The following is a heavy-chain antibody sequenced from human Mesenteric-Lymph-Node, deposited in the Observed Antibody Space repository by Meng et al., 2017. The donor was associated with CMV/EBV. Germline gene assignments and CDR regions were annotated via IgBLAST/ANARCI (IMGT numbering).Heavy chain of an antibody. CDR2: INPNSGGT. J-gene: IGHJ6*02. Sequence: ASVKVSCKASGYTFTGYYMHWVRQAPGQGLEWMGWINPNSGGTNYAQKVQGRVTMTRDTSISTAYMELSRLRSDDTAVYYCARDRALITYYDFWSGYLRYGMDVWGQGTTVTVSS. V-gene: IGHV1-2*02. D-gene: IGHD3-3*01. CDR1: GYTFTGYY. CDR3: ARDRALITYYDFWSGYLRYGMDV.